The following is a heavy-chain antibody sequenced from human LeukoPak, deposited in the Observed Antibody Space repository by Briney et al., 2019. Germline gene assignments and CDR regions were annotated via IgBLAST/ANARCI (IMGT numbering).Heavy chain of an antibody. CDR3: ARGVEFRGYYFDY. CDR1: GYTFTGYY. V-gene: IGHV1-2*02. J-gene: IGHJ4*02. D-gene: IGHD3-10*01. Sequence: RASVKVSCKASGYTFTGYYMHWVRQAPGQGLEWMGWINPNSGGTNYAQKFQGRVTMTRDTSISTAYMELSRLRSDDPAVYYCARGVEFRGYYFDYWGQGTLVTVSS. CDR2: INPNSGGT.